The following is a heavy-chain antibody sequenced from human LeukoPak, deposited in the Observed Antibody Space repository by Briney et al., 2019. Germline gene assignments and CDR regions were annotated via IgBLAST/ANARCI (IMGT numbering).Heavy chain of an antibody. CDR1: GFTFSSYA. J-gene: IGHJ4*02. CDR2: ISGSGVST. V-gene: IGHV3-23*01. CDR3: AKGGWVGYCSSTSCYWGSDY. D-gene: IGHD2-2*01. Sequence: GGSLRLSCAASGFTFSSYAMSWVRQAPGKGLEWVSPISGSGVSTYYADSVKGRFTISRDNSKNTLYLQMNSLRAEDTAVYYCAKGGWVGYCSSTSCYWGSDYWGQGTLVTVSS.